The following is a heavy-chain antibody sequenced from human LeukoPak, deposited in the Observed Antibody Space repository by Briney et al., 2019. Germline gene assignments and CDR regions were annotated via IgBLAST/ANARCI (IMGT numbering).Heavy chain of an antibody. D-gene: IGHD4-17*01. CDR1: GFTFSSYG. V-gene: IGHV3-30*18. J-gene: IGHJ4*02. Sequence: GGSLRLSCAASGFTFSSYGMHWVRQAPGKGLERVAVISYDGSNKYYADSVKGRFTISRDNSKNTLYLQMNSLRAEDTAVYYCAKDGYYNPYGDYVDYWGQGTLVTVSS. CDR2: ISYDGSNK. CDR3: AKDGYYNPYGDYVDY.